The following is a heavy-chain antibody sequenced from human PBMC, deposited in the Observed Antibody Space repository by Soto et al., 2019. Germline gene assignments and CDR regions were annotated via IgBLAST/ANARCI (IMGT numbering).Heavy chain of an antibody. J-gene: IGHJ4*02. CDR3: ATDWGSSSDY. Sequence: QVQLVQAGAEVKKPWAAVKVSCKAAGYTFTSYYISWVRHAPGQGLEWMGWISADNGNTNYAQRIQGRVTMTTDTSTSTAYMELRSLRSEDTAVYYCATDWGSSSDYWGQGTLVTVSS. CDR2: ISADNGNT. CDR1: GYTFTSYY. D-gene: IGHD6-6*01. V-gene: IGHV1-18*01.